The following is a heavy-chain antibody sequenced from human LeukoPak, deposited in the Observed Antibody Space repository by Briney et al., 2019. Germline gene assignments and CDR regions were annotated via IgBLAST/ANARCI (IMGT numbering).Heavy chain of an antibody. D-gene: IGHD5/OR15-5a*01. Sequence: SQTLSLTCAISGDSFSSNSVTWNWIRQSPSRGLEWLGRTYYRSTWYNDYAVSVKSRITINPDTSKNQFSLQLNSVTPEDTAVYYCARGTSTIDYWGQGTLVTVSS. CDR3: ARGTSTIDY. CDR1: GDSFSSNSVT. CDR2: TYYRSTWYN. V-gene: IGHV6-1*01. J-gene: IGHJ4*02.